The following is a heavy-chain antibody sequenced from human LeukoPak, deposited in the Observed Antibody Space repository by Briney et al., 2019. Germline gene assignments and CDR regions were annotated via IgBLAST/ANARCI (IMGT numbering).Heavy chain of an antibody. J-gene: IGHJ3*02. V-gene: IGHV5-51*01. CDR2: IYPGDSDT. CDR1: GYSFTSYW. Sequence: HGESLKISCKGSGYSFTSYWIGWVRQMPGKGLEWMGIIYPGDSDTRYSPSFQGQVTISADKSISTAYLQWSSLKASDTAMYYCARGDYDFWSGYDAFDIWGQGTMVTVSS. D-gene: IGHD3-3*01. CDR3: ARGDYDFWSGYDAFDI.